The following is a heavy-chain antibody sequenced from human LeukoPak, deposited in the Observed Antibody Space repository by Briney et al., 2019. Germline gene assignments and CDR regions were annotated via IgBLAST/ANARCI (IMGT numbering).Heavy chain of an antibody. CDR2: IKQDGSEK. CDR3: ARPLMYYYGSETYFWFDP. Sequence: GGSLRLSCAASGFTFTTYWMGWVRQAPGKGLEWVANIKQDGSEKYYVDSVKGRFTISRGNVKNSLYLQMNSLRAEDTAVYYCARPLMYYYGSETYFWFDPWGQGTPVTVSS. D-gene: IGHD3-10*01. V-gene: IGHV3-7*01. J-gene: IGHJ5*02. CDR1: GFTFTTYW.